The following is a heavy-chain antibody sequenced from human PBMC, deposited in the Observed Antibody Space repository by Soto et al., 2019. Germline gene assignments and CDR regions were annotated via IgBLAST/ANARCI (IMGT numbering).Heavy chain of an antibody. J-gene: IGHJ6*02. D-gene: IGHD2-2*01. Sequence: ESLSLTCPVSGASVGSGSAYWSWLRQHPGRGLEWIGYIYYSGSTNYNPSLKSRVTISVDTSKNQFSLKLSSVTAADTAVYYCARGPQYQLLPYYYYGMDVWGQGTTVTVSS. V-gene: IGHV4-61*01. CDR2: IYYSGST. CDR3: ARGPQYQLLPYYYYGMDV. CDR1: GASVGSGSAY.